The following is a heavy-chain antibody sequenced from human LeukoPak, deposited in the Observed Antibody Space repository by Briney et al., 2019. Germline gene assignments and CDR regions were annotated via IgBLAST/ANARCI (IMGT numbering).Heavy chain of an antibody. Sequence: SETLSLTCAVYGGSFSGYYWSWIRQPPGKGLEWIGEINHSGSTNYNPSLKSRVTISVDTSKNQFSLKLSSVTAADTAVYYCARRGVAARRGLGTKQRRSATNMDVWGKGTTVTVSS. J-gene: IGHJ6*03. CDR1: GGSFSGYY. V-gene: IGHV4-34*01. CDR3: ARRGVAARRGLGTKQRRSATNMDV. D-gene: IGHD6-6*01. CDR2: INHSGST.